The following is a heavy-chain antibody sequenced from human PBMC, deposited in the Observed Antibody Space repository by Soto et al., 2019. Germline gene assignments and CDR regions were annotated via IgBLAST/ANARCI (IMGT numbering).Heavy chain of an antibody. V-gene: IGHV3-7*05. D-gene: IGHD2-2*02. CDR2: IKQDGSEK. CDR1: GFTFSSYW. CDR3: SRDWSCSSTSCYTIYYYGMDV. Sequence: EVQLVESGGGLVQPGGSLRLSCAASGFTFSSYWMSWVRQAPGKGLEWVANIKQDGSEKYYVDSVKGRFTISRDNAKNSLYLHMNSLRAEDTAVYYCSRDWSCSSTSCYTIYYYGMDVWGHGTTVTVSS. J-gene: IGHJ6*02.